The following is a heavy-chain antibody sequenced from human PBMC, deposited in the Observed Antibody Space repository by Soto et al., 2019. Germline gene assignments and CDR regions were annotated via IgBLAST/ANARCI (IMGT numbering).Heavy chain of an antibody. CDR3: ARLSDNWNLYYFDY. CDR1: GGSISSGDYY. CDR2: IYYSGST. J-gene: IGHJ4*02. D-gene: IGHD1-20*01. V-gene: IGHV4-30-4*01. Sequence: SETLSLTCTVSGGSISSGDYYCSWIRQPPGKGLEWIGYIYYSGSTYYNPSLKSRVTISVDTSKNQFSLKLSSVTAADTAVYYCARLSDNWNLYYFDYWGQGTLVTVSS.